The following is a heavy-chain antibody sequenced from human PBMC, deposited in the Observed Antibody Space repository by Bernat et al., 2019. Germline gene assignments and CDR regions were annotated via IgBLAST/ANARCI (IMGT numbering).Heavy chain of an antibody. D-gene: IGHD6-13*01. J-gene: IGHJ6*03. CDR2: IIPIFGTA. V-gene: IGHV1-69*01. CDR3: ARATRVQPNPYYYYYMDV. Sequence: QVQLVQSGAEVKKPGVSVKVSCKASGGTFSSYAISWVRQAPGQGLEWMGGIIPIFGTANYAQKFQGRVTTTADESTSTAYMELSRLGSEDTAVYYCARATRVQPNPYYYYYMDVWGKGTTVTVSS. CDR1: GGTFSSYA.